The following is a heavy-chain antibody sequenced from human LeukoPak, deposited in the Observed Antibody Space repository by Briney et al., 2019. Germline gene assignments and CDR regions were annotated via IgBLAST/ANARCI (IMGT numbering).Heavy chain of an antibody. CDR1: GFTVSSNY. CDR3: ARDPSLGGDDY. D-gene: IGHD3-10*01. CDR2: IYSGGST. V-gene: IGHV3-66*02. Sequence: GGSLRLSCAASGFTVSSNYMSWVRQAPGKGLEWVSVIYSGGSTYYADSVKGLFTISRDNSKNTLYLQMNSLRAEDTAVYYCARDPSLGGDDYWGQGTLVTVSS. J-gene: IGHJ4*02.